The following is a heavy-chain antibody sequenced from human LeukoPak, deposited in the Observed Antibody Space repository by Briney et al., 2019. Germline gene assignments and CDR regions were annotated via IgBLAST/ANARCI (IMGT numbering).Heavy chain of an antibody. CDR1: GDTFSNYA. Sequence: SVKVSCKASGDTFSNYAISWVRQAPGQGLEWMGGLIPIFGTANYAQKFQGRVTITADESTSTAYMELSSLRSEDTAVYYCARESDYGDYVRIFDYWGQGTLVTVSS. J-gene: IGHJ4*02. CDR2: LIPIFGTA. CDR3: ARESDYGDYVRIFDY. V-gene: IGHV1-69*13. D-gene: IGHD4-17*01.